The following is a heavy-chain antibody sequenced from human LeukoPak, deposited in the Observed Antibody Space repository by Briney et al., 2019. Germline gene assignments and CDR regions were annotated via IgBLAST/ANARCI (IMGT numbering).Heavy chain of an antibody. V-gene: IGHV4-4*09. CDR2: IYTSGST. CDR3: ARRRLELPPDC. Sequence: SETLSLTCTVSGGSISSYYWSWIRQPPGKGLEWIGYIYTSGSTNYNPSLKSRVTISVDTSKNQFSLKLSSVTAADTAVYYCARRRLELPPDCWGQGTLVTVSS. J-gene: IGHJ4*02. CDR1: GGSISSYY. D-gene: IGHD4-11*01.